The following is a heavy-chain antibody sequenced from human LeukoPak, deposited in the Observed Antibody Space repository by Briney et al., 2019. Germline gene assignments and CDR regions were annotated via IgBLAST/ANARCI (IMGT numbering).Heavy chain of an antibody. Sequence: GGSLRLSCAASGFTFSSYAMSWVRQAPGKGLEWVAFIRYDETNKNYADSVKGRFTISRDNSKNTLYLQMNSLRVEDTAVYYCAKARTRGYSYGSFDYWGQGTLVTVSS. V-gene: IGHV3-30*02. CDR2: IRYDETNK. D-gene: IGHD5-18*01. J-gene: IGHJ4*02. CDR1: GFTFSSYA. CDR3: AKARTRGYSYGSFDY.